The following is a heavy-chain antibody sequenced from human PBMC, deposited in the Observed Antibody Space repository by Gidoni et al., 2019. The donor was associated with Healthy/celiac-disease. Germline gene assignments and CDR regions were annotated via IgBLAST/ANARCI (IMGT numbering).Heavy chain of an antibody. D-gene: IGHD5-18*01. J-gene: IGHJ4*02. CDR3: AKVLGYSYVHGDY. Sequence: EVQLLESGGGLVQPGGSLRLSCGASGFTFSSYAMSWVRQAPGKGLEWVSAISGSGGSTYYADSVKGRFTISRDNSKNTLYLQMNSLRAEDTAVYYCAKVLGYSYVHGDYWGQGTLVTVSS. CDR1: GFTFSSYA. CDR2: ISGSGGST. V-gene: IGHV3-23*01.